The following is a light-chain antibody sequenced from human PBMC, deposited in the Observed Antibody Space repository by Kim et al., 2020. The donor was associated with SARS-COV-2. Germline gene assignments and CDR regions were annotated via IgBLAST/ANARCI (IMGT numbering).Light chain of an antibody. CDR1: SSDVGDYEY. CDR2: NVS. CDR3: SSYAGTYTYV. J-gene: IGLJ1*01. Sequence: GQSVTSSCTGTSSDVGDYEYVSWYQQHPGKAPKVIIYNVSKRPSGVPDRFSGSKSGNTASLTISGLRAEDEADYYCSSYAGTYTYVFGTGTKVTVL. V-gene: IGLV2-11*03.